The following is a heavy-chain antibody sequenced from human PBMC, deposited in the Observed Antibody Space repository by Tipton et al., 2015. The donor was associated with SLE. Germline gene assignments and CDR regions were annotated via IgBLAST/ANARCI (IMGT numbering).Heavy chain of an antibody. CDR1: GGSFSGYY. Sequence: TLSLTCAVYGGSFSGYYWSWIRQPPGKGLEWIGEINHSGSTNYNPSLKSRVTISVDTSKNQFSLKLSSVTAADTAVYYCARPTGGPDAFDIWGQGTMVTVSS. J-gene: IGHJ3*02. V-gene: IGHV4-34*01. D-gene: IGHD1-14*01. CDR3: ARPTGGPDAFDI. CDR2: INHSGST.